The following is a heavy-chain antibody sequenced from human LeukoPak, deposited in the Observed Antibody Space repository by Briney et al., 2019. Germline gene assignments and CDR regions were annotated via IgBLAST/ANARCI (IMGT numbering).Heavy chain of an antibody. CDR3: AKEIDTLGTNAFDI. CDR2: INEDGGKT. Sequence: PGGSPRLSCAASGFSFDDYPMHWVRQAPGKGLEWVSLINEDGGKTFYADSVRGRFTISRDNSKNSLYLQMNSLRTEDTALYYCAKEIDTLGTNAFDIWGQGTIVTVSS. V-gene: IGHV3-43*02. D-gene: IGHD2-15*01. CDR1: GFSFDDYP. J-gene: IGHJ3*02.